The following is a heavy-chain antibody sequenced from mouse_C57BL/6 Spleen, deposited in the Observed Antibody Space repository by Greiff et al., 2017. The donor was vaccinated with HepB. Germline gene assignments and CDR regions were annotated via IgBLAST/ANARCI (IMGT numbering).Heavy chain of an antibody. CDR3: ARLDTTVPTGYFDV. V-gene: IGHV1-50*01. J-gene: IGHJ1*03. CDR1: GYTFTSYW. D-gene: IGHD1-1*01. CDR2: IDPSDSYT. Sequence: QVQLQQPGAELVKPGASVKLSCKASGYTFTSYWMQWVKQRPGQGLEWIGEIDPSDSYTNYNQKFKGKATLTVDTSSSTAYMQLSSRTSEDSAVYYCARLDTTVPTGYFDVWGTGTTVTVSS.